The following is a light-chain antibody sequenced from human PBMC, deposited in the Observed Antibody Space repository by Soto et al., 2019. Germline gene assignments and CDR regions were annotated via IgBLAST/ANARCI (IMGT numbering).Light chain of an antibody. Sequence: DIQLPHSQFSVSASVEDRVTITGRASKDIGTWLAWYQQKPGKAPKLLIYVASNLQSGVPSRFSGAGSGTDFNLTITSLQPEDFATYHCQQADSFPFTFGPGTKVDFK. CDR3: QQADSFPFT. CDR1: KDIGTW. J-gene: IGKJ3*01. V-gene: IGKV1-12*01. CDR2: VAS.